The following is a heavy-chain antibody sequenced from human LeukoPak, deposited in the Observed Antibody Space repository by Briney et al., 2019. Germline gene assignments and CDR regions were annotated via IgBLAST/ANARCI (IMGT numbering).Heavy chain of an antibody. J-gene: IGHJ4*02. CDR2: ITSSGSYI. D-gene: IGHD4-23*01. CDR3: ASYGGNAYFEY. V-gene: IGHV3-21*01. CDR1: GFTFSTYN. Sequence: GGSLRLSCAASGFTFSTYNMNWVRQAPGKGLEWVSSITSSGSYIYYADSVKGRFTISRDNAKKSLHLQMSSLRVDDTAVYYCASYGGNAYFEYWGQGTLVTVSS.